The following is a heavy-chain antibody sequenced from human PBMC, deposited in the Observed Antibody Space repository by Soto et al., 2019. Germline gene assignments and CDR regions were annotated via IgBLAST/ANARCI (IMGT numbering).Heavy chain of an antibody. Sequence: GGSLRLSCEASGFTFDNYYMSWVRQAPGKGLEWVANIRQDGSEKYYVDSVKGRFTIARDNAKNSLSLEMNSLRAEDTAVYYCARDQETYYDFWSGYPHLEYWGQGTLVTVSS. J-gene: IGHJ4*02. CDR3: ARDQETYYDFWSGYPHLEY. V-gene: IGHV3-7*03. CDR1: GFTFDNYY. CDR2: IRQDGSEK. D-gene: IGHD3-3*01.